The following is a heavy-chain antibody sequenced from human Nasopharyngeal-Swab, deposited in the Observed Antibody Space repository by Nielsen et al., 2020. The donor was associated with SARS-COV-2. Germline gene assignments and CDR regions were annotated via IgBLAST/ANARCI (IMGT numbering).Heavy chain of an antibody. CDR1: GFTFSDYY. CDR3: ARDGNTYYDFWSGYYNYYYYGMDV. V-gene: IGHV3-7*01. CDR2: IKQDGSEK. D-gene: IGHD3-3*01. Sequence: GGSLRLSCAASGFTFSDYYMSWIRQAPGKGLEWVANIKQDGSEKYYVDSVKGRFTISRDNAKNSLYLQMNSLRAEDTAVYYCARDGNTYYDFWSGYYNYYYYGMDVWGQGTTVTVSS. J-gene: IGHJ6*02.